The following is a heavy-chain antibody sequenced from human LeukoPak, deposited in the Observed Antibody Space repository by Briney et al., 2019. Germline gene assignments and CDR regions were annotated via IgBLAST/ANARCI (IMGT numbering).Heavy chain of an antibody. D-gene: IGHD6-13*01. CDR3: AREAAAGTGRDY. J-gene: IGHJ4*02. V-gene: IGHV3-72*01. Sequence: PGGSLRLSCAVSGFTFSDHYMEWVRQAPGKGLEWVVRIRKKGNSYTTEYAASVRGRFTISRDDSKNSVYLQMNSLKTEETAVYYCAREAAAGTGRDYWGQGTLVTVSS. CDR1: GFTFSDHY. CDR2: IRKKGNSYTT.